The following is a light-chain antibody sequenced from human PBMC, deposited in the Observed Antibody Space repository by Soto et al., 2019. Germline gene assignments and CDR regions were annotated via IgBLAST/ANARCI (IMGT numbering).Light chain of an antibody. CDR3: CSYAGSSTFVV. V-gene: IGLV2-23*02. CDR2: EVS. J-gene: IGLJ2*01. Sequence: QSALTQPASVSGSPGQSITISCTGTSSDVGSYNLVSWYQQHPGKAPKLMIYEVSKRPSGVSNRFSGSKSGNTASLTISGLQAEEDADYYCCSYAGSSTFVVFGGGTKVTVL. CDR1: SSDVGSYNL.